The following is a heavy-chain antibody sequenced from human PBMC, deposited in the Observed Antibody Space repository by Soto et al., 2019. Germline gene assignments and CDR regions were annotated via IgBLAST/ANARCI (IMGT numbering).Heavy chain of an antibody. CDR3: TTVTTVDYYFDY. CDR1: GLTFSDRY. J-gene: IGHJ4*02. CDR2: IRKKTNSYTT. Sequence: EVQLVESGGGLVQPGGSLRLSCAASGLTFSDRYMDWVRQAPGKGLEWVGRIRKKTNSYTTEYAASVNGRFIISRDDSTNSLYLQMSSLKTEDTAVYYCTTVTTVDYYFDYWGQGTLVTVSS. V-gene: IGHV3-72*01. D-gene: IGHD4-17*01.